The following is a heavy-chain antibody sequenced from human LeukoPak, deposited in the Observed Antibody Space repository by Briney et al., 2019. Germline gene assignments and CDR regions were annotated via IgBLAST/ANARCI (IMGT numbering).Heavy chain of an antibody. Sequence: GGSLRLSCAASGFTFDDYGMTWVRQVPGKGLEWVANIKEDGSEIYYVDAVKGRFSISRDNAKTSLYLQMNNLSVADTAVYYCVTDQTGRHPYFFDYWGQGTLVTVSS. CDR2: IKEDGSEI. CDR1: GFTFDDYG. J-gene: IGHJ4*02. D-gene: IGHD3-10*01. CDR3: VTDQTGRHPYFFDY. V-gene: IGHV3-7*01.